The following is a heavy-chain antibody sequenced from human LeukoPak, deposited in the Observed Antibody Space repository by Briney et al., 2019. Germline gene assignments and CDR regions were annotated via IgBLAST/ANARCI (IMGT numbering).Heavy chain of an antibody. Sequence: ASVKVSCKASGYTFTSYAMNWVRQAPGQGLEWMGWINTNTGNPTYAQGFTGRFVFSLDTSVSTAYLQISSLKAEDTAVYYCGRRSGYSPYYYYGMDVWGQGTTVTVSS. CDR3: GRRSGYSPYYYYGMDV. D-gene: IGHD3-3*01. V-gene: IGHV7-4-1*02. J-gene: IGHJ6*02. CDR2: INTNTGNP. CDR1: GYTFTSYA.